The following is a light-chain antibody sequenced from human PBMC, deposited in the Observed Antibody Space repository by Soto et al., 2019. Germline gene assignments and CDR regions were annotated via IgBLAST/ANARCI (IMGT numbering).Light chain of an antibody. J-gene: IGLJ1*01. CDR3: DSYTSSRAYV. CDR1: SSDVGGYNY. V-gene: IGLV2-14*01. Sequence: QSALAQPASVSGSPGQSITISCTGTSSDVGGYNYVSWYQQQAGNAPKLIIHEVSNRPSGVSNRFSGSKSGNTASLTISGLQAEDEDHYYCDSYTSSRAYVFGIGTQVTVL. CDR2: EVS.